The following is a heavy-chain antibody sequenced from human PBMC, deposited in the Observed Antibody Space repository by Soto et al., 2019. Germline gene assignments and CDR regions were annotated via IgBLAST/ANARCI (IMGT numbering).Heavy chain of an antibody. J-gene: IGHJ6*02. CDR1: RGAIISGGYY. Sequence: SETLSVTCTFSRGAIISGGYYWSWIRQHPVKGLEWIGYIYYSGSTYYNPSLKSRVTISVDTSKNQFSLKLSSVTAADTAVYYCARGYYDSSGYYQHYYYYYGMDVWGQGTTVTVSS. V-gene: IGHV4-31*03. CDR2: IYYSGST. D-gene: IGHD3-22*01. CDR3: ARGYYDSSGYYQHYYYYYGMDV.